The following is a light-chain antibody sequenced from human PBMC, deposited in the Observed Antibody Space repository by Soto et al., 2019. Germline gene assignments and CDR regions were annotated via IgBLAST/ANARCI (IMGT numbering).Light chain of an antibody. J-gene: IGKJ1*01. CDR1: QSISMF. Sequence: DIQMTQSPSSLSASVGDRVTITCRASQSISMFLNWYQQKPGKAPKLLIYAASSLQSGVPSRFSGSGSGTDFTLTISSLQPEDFATYYCHQTDSLPETFGQGTKVEIK. CDR3: HQTDSLPET. CDR2: AAS. V-gene: IGKV1-39*01.